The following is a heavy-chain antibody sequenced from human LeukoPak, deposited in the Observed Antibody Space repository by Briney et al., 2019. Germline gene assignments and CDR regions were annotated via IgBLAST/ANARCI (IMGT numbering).Heavy chain of an antibody. J-gene: IGHJ4*02. CDR3: AKSKSTGLYDSFAYLFDS. CDR1: GFTFSNNA. Sequence: GGSLRLSCAASGFTFSNNAMSWVRQAPGKGLEWVSAVSASAASTYYADSVKGRFTISRDNSNNTLYLQMNSLRVEDTAVYYCAKSKSTGLYDSFAYLFDSWGQGTLVTASS. V-gene: IGHV3-23*01. D-gene: IGHD3-16*01. CDR2: VSASAAST.